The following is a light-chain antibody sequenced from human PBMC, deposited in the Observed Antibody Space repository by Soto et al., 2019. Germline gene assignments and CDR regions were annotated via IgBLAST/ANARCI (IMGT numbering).Light chain of an antibody. CDR1: SSNIGNNY. J-gene: IGLJ2*01. V-gene: IGLV1-51*02. CDR3: GTWDSSLSAGV. CDR2: EDN. Sequence: QSVLTQPPSVSAAPGQKVTISGSGSSSNIGNNYVSWYQQLPGTAPKLLIYEDNKRPSGIPDRFSGSKSGTSATLGITGLQTGDDADYYCGTWDSSLSAGVFGGGTKVTVL.